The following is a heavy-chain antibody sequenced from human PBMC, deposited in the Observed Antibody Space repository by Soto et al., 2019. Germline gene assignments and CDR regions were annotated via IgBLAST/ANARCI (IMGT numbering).Heavy chain of an antibody. J-gene: IGHJ6*02. Sequence: QVQLQESGPGLVKPSQTLSLTCTVSGGSISSGGYYWSWIRQHPGKGLEWIGYIYYSGSTYYNPSRKSRVTISVDTSKNKFSLKLSSVTAADTAVYYCARHNYDSSGTAVVVWGQGTTVTVSS. V-gene: IGHV4-31*03. CDR2: IYYSGST. CDR1: GGSISSGGYY. CDR3: ARHNYDSSGTAVVV. D-gene: IGHD3-22*01.